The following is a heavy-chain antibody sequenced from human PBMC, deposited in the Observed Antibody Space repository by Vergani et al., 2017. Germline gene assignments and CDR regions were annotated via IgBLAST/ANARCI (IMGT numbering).Heavy chain of an antibody. V-gene: IGHV1-69*12. CDR3: ATATEYSSSFLRYLECYFDY. D-gene: IGHD6-6*01. Sequence: QVQLVQSGAEVKKPGSSVKVSCKASGGTFSSYAISWVRQAPGQGLEWMGGIIPIFGTANYAQKCQGRVTITAGESTSTDYMELSSLRSEDTAVYYCATATEYSSSFLRYLECYFDYWGQGTLVTVSS. CDR2: IIPIFGTA. J-gene: IGHJ4*02. CDR1: GGTFSSYA.